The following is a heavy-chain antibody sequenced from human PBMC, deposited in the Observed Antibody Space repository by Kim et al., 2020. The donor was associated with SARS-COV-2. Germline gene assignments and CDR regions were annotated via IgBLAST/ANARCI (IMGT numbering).Heavy chain of an antibody. Sequence: ASVKVSCKASGYTFTSYYMHWVRQAPGQGPEWMGIINPSGGSTSYAQKFQGTVTMTRDTSTSTVYMDLSSLRSEDTAVYYCGRGSRGGYYCLDYWGQGTLVTVSS. V-gene: IGHV1-46*01. CDR2: INPSGGST. CDR1: GYTFTSYY. D-gene: IGHD3-22*01. J-gene: IGHJ4*02. CDR3: GRGSRGGYYCLDY.